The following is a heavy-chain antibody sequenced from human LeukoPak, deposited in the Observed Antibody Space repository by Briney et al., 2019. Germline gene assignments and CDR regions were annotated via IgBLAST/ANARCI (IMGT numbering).Heavy chain of an antibody. CDR1: RGPTSSGGYY. CDR3: ARDWSKDGDSWWFDP. J-gene: IGHJ5*02. D-gene: IGHD2-8*02. V-gene: IGHV4-31*03. Sequence: SQTLSLTCTVSRGPTSSGGYYWSWIRQHPGKGLEWIGYIYYSGNTYYNPSLKSRVTISVDTSKNQFSLKLSSLTAADPAVYYCARDWSKDGDSWWFDPWGQGTLVTVSS. CDR2: IYYSGNT.